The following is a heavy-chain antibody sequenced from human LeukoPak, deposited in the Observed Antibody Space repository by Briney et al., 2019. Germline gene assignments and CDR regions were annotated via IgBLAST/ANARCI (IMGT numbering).Heavy chain of an antibody. J-gene: IGHJ5*02. CDR1: GGSISSYY. Sequence: SETLSLTCTVSGGSISSYYWSWIRQPPGKGLEWIGYIHYSGSTNYNPSLKSRVTISVDTSKNQFSLKLSSVTAADTAVYYCARDLPYYYGSGSYHGWFDPWGQGTLVTVSS. D-gene: IGHD3-10*01. V-gene: IGHV4-59*01. CDR2: IHYSGST. CDR3: ARDLPYYYGSGSYHGWFDP.